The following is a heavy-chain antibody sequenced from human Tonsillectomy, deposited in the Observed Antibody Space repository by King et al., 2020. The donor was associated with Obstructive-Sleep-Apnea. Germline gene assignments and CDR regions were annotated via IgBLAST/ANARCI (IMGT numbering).Heavy chain of an antibody. CDR3: TRGDDFWSGYYYGMDV. J-gene: IGHJ6*02. CDR1: GFTFGDYA. Sequence: VQLVESGGGLVQPGRSLRLSCTASGFTFGDYAMSLFRQAPGTGLEWVGFIRIKAYGWTTEYAASVKGRFTIPRDDSKSIAYLQMNSLKTEDTAVYYCTRGDDFWSGYYYGMDVWGQGTTVTVSS. V-gene: IGHV3-49*03. D-gene: IGHD3-3*01. CDR2: IRIKAYGWTT.